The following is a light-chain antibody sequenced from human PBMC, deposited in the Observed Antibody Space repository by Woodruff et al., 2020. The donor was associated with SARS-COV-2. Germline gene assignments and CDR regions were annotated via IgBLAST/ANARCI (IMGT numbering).Light chain of an antibody. V-gene: IGLV2-14*01. CDR2: EVN. Sequence: PGKAPKLLIFEVNSRPSGVSDRFSGSKSGDTASLTISGLQPEDEADYYCSSYSTSSSLYVFGSGTKVTVL. J-gene: IGLJ1*01. CDR3: SSYSTSSSLYV.